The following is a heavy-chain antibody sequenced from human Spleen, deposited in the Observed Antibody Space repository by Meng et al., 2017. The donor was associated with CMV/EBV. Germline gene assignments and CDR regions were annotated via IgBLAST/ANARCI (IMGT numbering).Heavy chain of an antibody. CDR2: IYPGDSDT. D-gene: IGHD6-13*01. Sequence: GGSLRLSCKGSGYSFTSYWIGWVRQMPGKGLEWMGIIYPGDSDTRYSPSFQGQVTISADKSISTAYLQWSSPKASDTAMYYCARHAIAAAGTGRAFDIWGQGTMVTVSS. J-gene: IGHJ3*02. CDR3: ARHAIAAAGTGRAFDI. CDR1: GYSFTSYW. V-gene: IGHV5-51*01.